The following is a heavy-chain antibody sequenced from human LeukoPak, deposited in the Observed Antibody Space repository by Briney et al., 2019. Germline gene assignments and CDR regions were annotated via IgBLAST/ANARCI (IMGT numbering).Heavy chain of an antibody. Sequence: ASVKVSCEASGGTFSSYTISWVRQAPGQGLEWMGRIIPILGIANYAQKFQGRVAITADKSTSTAYMELSSLRSEDTAVYYCARERRWLRDFDYWGQGTLVTVSS. J-gene: IGHJ4*02. D-gene: IGHD5-12*01. CDR3: ARERRWLRDFDY. CDR2: IIPILGIA. V-gene: IGHV1-69*04. CDR1: GGTFSSYT.